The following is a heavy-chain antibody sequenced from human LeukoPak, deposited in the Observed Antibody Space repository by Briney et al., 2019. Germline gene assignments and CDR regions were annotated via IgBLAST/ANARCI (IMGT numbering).Heavy chain of an antibody. CDR1: GFTFSNYA. Sequence: GGSLRLSCTASGFTFSNYAMTWVRQAPGKGLEWVSTITDTGRSTYYLDSVRGRFTISRDNSKSTRYLQLNSLRVEDTAIYYCAKDPRVGAVPAAMRDWGQGTLVTVSS. J-gene: IGHJ4*01. D-gene: IGHD2-2*01. CDR3: AKDPRVGAVPAAMRD. CDR2: ITDTGRST. V-gene: IGHV3-23*01.